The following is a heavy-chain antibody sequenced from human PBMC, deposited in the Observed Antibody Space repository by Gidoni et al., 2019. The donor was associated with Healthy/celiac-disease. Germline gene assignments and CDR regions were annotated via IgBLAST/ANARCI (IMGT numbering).Heavy chain of an antibody. Sequence: QVQLVQSGAEVKKPGSSVQVSCKASGGTFSSYALSWVGQAPGQGLEWMVRIIPILGIANYAQKFQGRVTITADKSTSTAYMELSSLRSEDTAVYYCARDYGGNSGGRYFDYWGQGTLVTVSS. CDR3: ARDYGGNSGGRYFDY. J-gene: IGHJ4*02. D-gene: IGHD4-17*01. CDR2: IIPILGIA. CDR1: GGTFSSYA. V-gene: IGHV1-69*09.